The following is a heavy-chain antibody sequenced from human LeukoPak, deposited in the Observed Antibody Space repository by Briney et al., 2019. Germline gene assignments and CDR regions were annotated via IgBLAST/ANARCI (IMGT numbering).Heavy chain of an antibody. Sequence: GGSLRLSCAASGFIFTNYFMSWVRQAPGKGLEWVSVIYSGGSTYYADSVKGRFTIPRDNSKNTLYLQMNSLRAEDTAVYYCASTGYSSGWYEGPDYWGQGTLVTVSS. CDR3: ASTGYSSGWYEGPDY. D-gene: IGHD6-19*01. J-gene: IGHJ4*02. CDR2: IYSGGST. V-gene: IGHV3-53*01. CDR1: GFIFTNYF.